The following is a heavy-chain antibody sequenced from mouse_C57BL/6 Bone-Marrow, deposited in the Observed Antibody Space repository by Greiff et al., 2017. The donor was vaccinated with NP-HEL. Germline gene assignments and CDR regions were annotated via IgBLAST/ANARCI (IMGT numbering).Heavy chain of an antibody. J-gene: IGHJ1*03. Sequence: QVQLKQSGPELVKPGASVKLSCKASGYAFSSSWMNWVKQRPGKGLEWIGRIYPGDGDTNYNGKFKGKATLTADKSSSTAYMQLSSLTSEDSAVYFCARWRLRRYFDVWGTGTTVTVSS. CDR2: IYPGDGDT. V-gene: IGHV1-82*01. CDR1: GYAFSSSW. D-gene: IGHD2-2*01. CDR3: ARWRLRRYFDV.